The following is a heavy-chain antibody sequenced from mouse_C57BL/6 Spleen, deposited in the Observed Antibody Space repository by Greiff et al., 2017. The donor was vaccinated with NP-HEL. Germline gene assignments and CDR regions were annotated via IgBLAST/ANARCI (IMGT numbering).Heavy chain of an antibody. CDR3: ARSGDYGSSPDWYFDV. J-gene: IGHJ1*03. D-gene: IGHD1-1*01. CDR1: GYTFTDYY. V-gene: IGHV1-75*01. Sequence: QVQLKESGPELVKPGASVKISCKASGYTFTDYYINWVKQRPGQGLEWIGWIFPGSGSTYYNEKFKGKATLTVDKSSSTAYMLLSSLTSEDSAVYFCARSGDYGSSPDWYFDVWGTGTTVTVSS. CDR2: IFPGSGST.